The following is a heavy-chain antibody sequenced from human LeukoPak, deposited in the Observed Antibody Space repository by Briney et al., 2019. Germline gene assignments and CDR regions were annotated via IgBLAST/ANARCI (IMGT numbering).Heavy chain of an antibody. CDR3: ARGGHNYYDSSGYFPTDY. J-gene: IGHJ4*02. D-gene: IGHD3-22*01. CDR1: GFTFSSYG. CDR2: ISSSSSYI. V-gene: IGHV3-21*01. Sequence: GGSLRLSCAASGFTFSSYGMNWVRQAPGKGLEWVSSISSSSSYIYYADSVKGRFTISRDNAKNSLYLQMNSLRAEDTAVYYCARGGHNYYDSSGYFPTDYWGQGTLVTVSS.